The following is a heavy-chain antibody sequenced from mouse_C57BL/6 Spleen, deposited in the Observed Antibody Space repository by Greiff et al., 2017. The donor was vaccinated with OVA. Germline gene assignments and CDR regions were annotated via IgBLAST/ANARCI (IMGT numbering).Heavy chain of an antibody. V-gene: IGHV1-15*01. CDR3: TGESYYDYDDKAGFAY. J-gene: IGHJ3*01. D-gene: IGHD2-4*01. CDR2: IDPETGGT. Sequence: VQLQQSGAELVRPGASVTLSCKASGYTFTDYEMHWVKQTPVHGLEWIGAIDPETGGTAYNQKFKGKAILTADKSSSTAYMELRSLTSEDSAVYYCTGESYYDYDDKAGFAYWGQGTLVTVSA. CDR1: GYTFTDYE.